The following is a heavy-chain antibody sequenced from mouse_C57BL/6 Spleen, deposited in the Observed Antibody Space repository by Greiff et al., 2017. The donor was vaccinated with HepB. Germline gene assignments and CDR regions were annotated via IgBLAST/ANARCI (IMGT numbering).Heavy chain of an antibody. CDR2: ILPGSGST. J-gene: IGHJ3*01. CDR1: GYTFTGYW. CDR3: ARKGGYSNPWFAY. Sequence: VQLQQSGAELMKPGASVKLSCKATGYTFTGYWIEWVKQRPGHGLEWIGEILPGSGSTNYNEKFKGKATFTAATSSNTAYMQLSSLTTEDSDIYYCARKGGYSNPWFAYWGQGTLVTVSA. V-gene: IGHV1-9*01. D-gene: IGHD2-5*01.